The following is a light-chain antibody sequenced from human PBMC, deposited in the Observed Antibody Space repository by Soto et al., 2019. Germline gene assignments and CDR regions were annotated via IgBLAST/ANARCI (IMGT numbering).Light chain of an antibody. Sequence: DIQMTQSPSSLSASVGDIVTITCRASQVIGNYLAWYQQNPGKVPKLLIYGAYTLQSGVPSRFSGSGSGTDFTLTISSLQPEDVAIYYCQKYNSGLITFGQGTRLEI. CDR1: QVIGNY. V-gene: IGKV1-27*01. CDR2: GAY. CDR3: QKYNSGLIT. J-gene: IGKJ5*01.